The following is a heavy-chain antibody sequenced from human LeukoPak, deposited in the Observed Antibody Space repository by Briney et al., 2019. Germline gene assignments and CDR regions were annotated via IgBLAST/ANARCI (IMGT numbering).Heavy chain of an antibody. CDR3: ARISRGRYYFDY. J-gene: IGHJ4*02. Sequence: GASVKVSCKASGYTFTAYYIRWVRQAPGQGLEWMGWINPDSGGTNYAQKFQGRVSMTRDTSISTAYLDLNSLISDDTAVFYCARISRGRYYFDYWGQGTLVTVSS. V-gene: IGHV1-2*02. D-gene: IGHD2-15*01. CDR1: GYTFTAYY. CDR2: INPDSGGT.